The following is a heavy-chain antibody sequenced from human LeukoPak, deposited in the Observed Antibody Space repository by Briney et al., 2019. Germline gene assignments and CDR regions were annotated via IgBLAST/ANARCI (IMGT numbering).Heavy chain of an antibody. Sequence: TLSLTCTVSGGSISSYYWSWIRQPPGKALEWLALIYWDDDKRYSPSLKSRLTITKDTSKNQVVLTMTNMDPVDTATYYCARRYDSSGYYLPFFDYWGQGTLVTVSS. V-gene: IGHV2-5*08. CDR1: GGSISSYYW. D-gene: IGHD3-22*01. CDR2: IYWDDDK. J-gene: IGHJ4*02. CDR3: ARRYDSSGYYLPFFDY.